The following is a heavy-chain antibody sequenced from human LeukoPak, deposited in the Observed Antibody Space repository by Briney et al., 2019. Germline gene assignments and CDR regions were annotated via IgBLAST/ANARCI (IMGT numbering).Heavy chain of an antibody. CDR3: AKDILSGSYRFDAFDI. CDR1: GFTFDDYA. J-gene: IGHJ3*02. V-gene: IGHV3-9*03. Sequence: QPGRSLRLSCAASGFTFDDYAMHWVRQAPGKGLEWVSGISWNSGSIGYADSVKGRFTISRDNAKNSLCLQMNSLRAEDMALYYCAKDILSGSYRFDAFDIWGQGTMVTVSS. D-gene: IGHD1-26*01. CDR2: ISWNSGSI.